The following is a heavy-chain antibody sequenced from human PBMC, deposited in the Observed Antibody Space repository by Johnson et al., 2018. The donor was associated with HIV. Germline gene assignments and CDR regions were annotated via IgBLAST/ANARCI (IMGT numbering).Heavy chain of an antibody. V-gene: IGHV3-33*01. CDR3: ATDVYGAREWRPAFDI. CDR1: GFTFSSYG. D-gene: IGHD4-17*01. J-gene: IGHJ3*02. CDR2: IWYDGSNK. Sequence: QVQLVESGGGVVRPGGSLRLSCAASGFTFSSYGMHWVRQAPGKGLEWVAVIWYDGSNKYYADSVEDRFTISRDNSKNTLYLQMNSLRAEDTALYYCATDVYGAREWRPAFDIWGQGTMVTVSS.